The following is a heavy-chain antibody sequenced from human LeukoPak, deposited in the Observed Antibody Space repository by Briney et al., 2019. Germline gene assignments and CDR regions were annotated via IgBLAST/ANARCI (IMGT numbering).Heavy chain of an antibody. Sequence: PGGSLRLSCAASGFTFSSYAMSWVRQAPGKGLEWVSAISSSGSTIYYADSVKGRFTISRDNAKNSLYLQMNSLRAEDTAVYYCARFGVVVAAPIDYWGQGTLVTVSS. J-gene: IGHJ4*02. D-gene: IGHD2-15*01. CDR2: ISSSGSTI. CDR1: GFTFSSYA. V-gene: IGHV3-48*03. CDR3: ARFGVVVAAPIDY.